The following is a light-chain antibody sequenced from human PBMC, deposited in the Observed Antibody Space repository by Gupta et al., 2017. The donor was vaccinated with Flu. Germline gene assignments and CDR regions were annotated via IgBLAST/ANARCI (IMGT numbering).Light chain of an antibody. CDR3: QVCDNSRDQPFVI. CDR1: NIGDKS. Sequence: SSVLTQPSSVSVVPGQTARITCGGNNIGDKSVHWYQQKAGQAPVVVVYDDRERPSGIPERFSGSNSGKMATLTISRVEVGDEADYYCQVCDNSRDQPFVIFGGGTRLTVL. CDR2: DDR. V-gene: IGLV3-21*02. J-gene: IGLJ2*01.